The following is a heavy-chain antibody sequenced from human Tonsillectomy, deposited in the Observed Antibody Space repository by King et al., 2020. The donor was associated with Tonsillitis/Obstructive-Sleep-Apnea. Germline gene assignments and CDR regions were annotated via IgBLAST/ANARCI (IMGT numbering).Heavy chain of an antibody. CDR1: GFTFSRYW. V-gene: IGHV3-7*04. J-gene: IGHJ4*02. CDR2: IKQDGSES. Sequence: DVQLVESGGALVQPGGSLRLSCTASGFTFSRYWMSWVRQAPGKGLEWVANIKQDGSESHYVDAVKDRFAISRDNAKNSLFLQMNSLRADDTAVYYCARDNYYCLRNYYNPLNYFDWWGQGTLVTVSS. CDR3: ARDNYYCLRNYYNPLNYFDW. D-gene: IGHD3-10*01.